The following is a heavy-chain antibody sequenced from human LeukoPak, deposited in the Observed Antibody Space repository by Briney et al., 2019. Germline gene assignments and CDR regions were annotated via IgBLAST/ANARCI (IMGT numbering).Heavy chain of an antibody. CDR1: GGTFSSYA. CDR2: IIPIFGTA. CDR3: VRTPPNWGADY. J-gene: IGHJ4*02. D-gene: IGHD7-27*01. V-gene: IGHV1-69*13. Sequence: SVKVSCKASGGTFSSYAISWVRQAPGQGLEWMGGIIPIFGTANYAQKFQGRVTITADESTSTAYMELSSLRSEDAAVYYCVRTPPNWGADYWGQGTLVTVSS.